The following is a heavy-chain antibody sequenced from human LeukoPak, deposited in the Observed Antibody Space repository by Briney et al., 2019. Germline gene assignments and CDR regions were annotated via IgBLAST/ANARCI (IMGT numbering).Heavy chain of an antibody. J-gene: IGHJ6*04. CDR1: RFTFSSYW. V-gene: IGHV3-74*01. Sequence: GGSLRLSCAASRFTFSSYWMHWVRQAPGKGLVWVSRINSDGSSTTYADSVKGRFTISRDNAKNTLYLQMNSLRAEDTAVYYCARGGAVAGIMVVWGKGTTVTVSS. CDR3: ARGGAVAGIMVV. CDR2: INSDGSST. D-gene: IGHD6-13*01.